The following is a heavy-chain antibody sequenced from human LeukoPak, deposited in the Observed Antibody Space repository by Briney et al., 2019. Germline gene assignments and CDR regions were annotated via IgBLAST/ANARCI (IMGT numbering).Heavy chain of an antibody. CDR1: GYSFTSYW. CDR3: ARRYYYDSSGYSAVVDAFDI. CDR2: IYPGDSDT. J-gene: IGHJ3*02. V-gene: IGHV5-51*01. Sequence: GESLKISCKGSGYSFTSYWIGWVRQMPGKGLEWMGIIYPGDSDTRYSPSFQGQVTISADESISTAYLQWSSLKASDTAMYYCARRYYYDSSGYSAVVDAFDIWGQGTMVTVSS. D-gene: IGHD3-22*01.